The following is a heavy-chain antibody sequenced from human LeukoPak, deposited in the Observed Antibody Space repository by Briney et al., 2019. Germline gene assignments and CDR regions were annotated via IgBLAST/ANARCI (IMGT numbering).Heavy chain of an antibody. V-gene: IGHV3-23*01. Sequence: AGGSLRLSRAASGFTFSSYAMSWVRQAPGKGLEWVSGISSSGGNTYYAESVKGRFTISRDNSKDTLYLQMNSLRAEDTAVYYCASQRSYSGSYVTFDFWGQGTLVTVSS. CDR3: ASQRSYSGSYVTFDF. D-gene: IGHD1-26*01. CDR1: GFTFSSYA. CDR2: ISSSGGNT. J-gene: IGHJ4*02.